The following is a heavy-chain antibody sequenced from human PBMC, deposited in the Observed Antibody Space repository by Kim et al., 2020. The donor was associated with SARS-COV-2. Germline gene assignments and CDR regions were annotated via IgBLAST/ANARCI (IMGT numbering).Heavy chain of an antibody. CDR3: ARLKGGHYFDD. J-gene: IGHJ4*02. D-gene: IGHD2-15*01. CDR1: GGSISSSSYY. Sequence: SETLSLTCTVSGGSISSSSYYWGWIRQPPGKGLEWIGSSYYSGSTYYNPYLKSRVTISVDTSKNQFSLKLSSVTAADTAVYYCARLKGGHYFDDWGQGTLVTVSS. CDR2: SYYSGST. V-gene: IGHV4-39*01.